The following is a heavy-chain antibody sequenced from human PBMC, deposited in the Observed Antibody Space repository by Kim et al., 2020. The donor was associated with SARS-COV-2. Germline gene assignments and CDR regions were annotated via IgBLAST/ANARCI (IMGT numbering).Heavy chain of an antibody. CDR3: ARAYSGFDFFWFDP. D-gene: IGHD5-12*01. Sequence: ASVKVSCKASGYTFTNYAINWVRQAPGQGLEWMGWINANTGNPTYAQGFTGRFAFSLDTSVSTTYLQIRSLKAEDTAVYYCARAYSGFDFFWFDPWGQGTLVPVSS. J-gene: IGHJ5*02. CDR2: INANTGNP. V-gene: IGHV7-4-1*01. CDR1: GYTFTNYA.